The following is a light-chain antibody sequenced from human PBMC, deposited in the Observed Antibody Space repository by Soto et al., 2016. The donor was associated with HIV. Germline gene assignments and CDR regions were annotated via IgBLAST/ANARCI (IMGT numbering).Light chain of an antibody. CDR3: QQSYSSPET. J-gene: IGKJ1*01. CDR1: RNVGRY. V-gene: IGKV1-39*01. Sequence: DTVPITCRASRNVGRYVNWFQQKPGKAPKFLISAVSTLEGGVPSRFSGSGSGTDFTLTISNVQPEDFATYCGQQSYSSPETFGQGTKVE. CDR2: AVS.